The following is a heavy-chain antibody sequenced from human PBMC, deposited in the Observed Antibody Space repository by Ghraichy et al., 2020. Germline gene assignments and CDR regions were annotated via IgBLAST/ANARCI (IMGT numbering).Heavy chain of an antibody. V-gene: IGHV4-4*07. CDR3: AREPRYYDSSGYDY. D-gene: IGHD3-22*01. J-gene: IGHJ4*02. Sequence: SQTLSLTCTVSGGSISSYYWSWIRQPAGKGLEWIGRIYTSGSTNYNPSLKSRVTMSVDTSKNQFSLKLSSVTAADTAVYYCAREPRYYDSSGYDYWGQGTLVTVSS. CDR2: IYTSGST. CDR1: GGSISSYY.